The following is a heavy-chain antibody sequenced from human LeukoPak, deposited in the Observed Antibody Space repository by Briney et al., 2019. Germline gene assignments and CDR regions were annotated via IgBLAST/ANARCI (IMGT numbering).Heavy chain of an antibody. J-gene: IGHJ3*02. CDR2: IRYDGTSK. Sequence: GVSLRLSCAASGFTFSSYGVHWVRQAPGKGLEWVSFIRYDGTSKFYADSVKGRFTISRDNSKNTLYLQMNSLRAEDTAVYYCAKNGNTFDIWGQGTTVTVSS. CDR3: AKNGNTFDI. CDR1: GFTFSSYG. V-gene: IGHV3-30*02. D-gene: IGHD2/OR15-2a*01.